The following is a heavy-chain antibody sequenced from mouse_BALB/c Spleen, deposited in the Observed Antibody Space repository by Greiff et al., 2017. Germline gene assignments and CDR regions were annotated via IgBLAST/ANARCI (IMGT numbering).Heavy chain of an antibody. J-gene: IGHJ4*01. CDR1: GYTFTSYW. CDR3: ARWGPDAMDY. V-gene: IGHV1-87*01. Sequence: VQLQESGAELARPGASVKLSCKASGYTFTSYWMQWVKQRPGQGLEWIGAIYPGDGDTRYTQKFKGKATLTADKASSTAYMQLSSLASEDSAVYYCARWGPDAMDYWGQGTSVTVSS. CDR2: IYPGDGDT. D-gene: IGHD2-3*01.